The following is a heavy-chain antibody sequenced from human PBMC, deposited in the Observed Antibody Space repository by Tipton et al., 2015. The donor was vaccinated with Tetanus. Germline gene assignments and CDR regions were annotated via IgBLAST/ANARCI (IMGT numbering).Heavy chain of an antibody. D-gene: IGHD5-24*01. CDR1: GGSFSLYY. Sequence: TLSLTCTVSGGSFSLYYWNWVRQTPGKGLEWIGEISLSGSSSYSPSLKSRVTISVDTSKNQFALRLRSVAAADTAVYYCARGGRDAYNNPLGAFDVWGRGTTVTVSS. CDR2: ISLSGSS. J-gene: IGHJ3*01. V-gene: IGHV4-34*01. CDR3: ARGGRDAYNNPLGAFDV.